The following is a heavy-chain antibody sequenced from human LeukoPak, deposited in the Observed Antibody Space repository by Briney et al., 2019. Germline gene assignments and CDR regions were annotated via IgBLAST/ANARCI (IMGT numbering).Heavy chain of an antibody. V-gene: IGHV4-34*01. CDR2: INHSGST. D-gene: IGHD3-10*01. Sequence: SETLSLTCAVYGGSFSGYYWSWIRQPPGKGLEWIGEINHSGSTNYNPSLKSRVIISVDTSKNQFSLKLSSVTAADTAVYYCARAGLLVRGVTLRYFDLWGRGTLVTVSS. CDR1: GGSFSGYY. CDR3: ARAGLLVRGVTLRYFDL. J-gene: IGHJ2*01.